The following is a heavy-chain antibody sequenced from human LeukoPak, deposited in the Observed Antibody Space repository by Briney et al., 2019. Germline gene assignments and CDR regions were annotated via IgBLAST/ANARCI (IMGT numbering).Heavy chain of an antibody. CDR1: GDSISSSNSY. CDR2: MWFGATT. Sequence: SETLSLTCTVSGDSISSSNSYWGWIRQPPGEGLEWIGSMWFGATTSYDPSLKSRVTISIDPSKNQFSLKLSSVTAADTALYYCARGRRGSYFQDYWGQGTLVTVSS. V-gene: IGHV4-39*07. D-gene: IGHD1-26*01. J-gene: IGHJ4*02. CDR3: ARGRRGSYFQDY.